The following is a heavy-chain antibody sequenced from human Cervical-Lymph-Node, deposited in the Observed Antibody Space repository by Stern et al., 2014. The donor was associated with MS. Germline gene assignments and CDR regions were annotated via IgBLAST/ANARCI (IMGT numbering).Heavy chain of an antibody. CDR2: INPSGAT. D-gene: IGHD2-15*01. Sequence: QVQLVQSGSEVKKPGASVKVSCKASEYTHNNYLIHWVRQAPGQRPDWMGVINPSGATNYAQKVQDRVTMTTDASTSTFYMELSRLRSEDTAVYYWAVRYCSGGRCYSVPDVWGQGTTVIVSS. CDR3: AVRYCSGGRCYSVPDV. V-gene: IGHV1-46*02. J-gene: IGHJ6*02. CDR1: EYTHNNYL.